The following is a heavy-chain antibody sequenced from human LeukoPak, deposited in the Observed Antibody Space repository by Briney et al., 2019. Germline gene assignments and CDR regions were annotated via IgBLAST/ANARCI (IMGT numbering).Heavy chain of an antibody. J-gene: IGHJ3*02. CDR3: AKTRSTSYFRGVMPPKDGFDI. CDR1: GGSVSSGSYY. V-gene: IGHV4-61*01. D-gene: IGHD2/OR15-2a*01. Sequence: SETLSLTCTVSGGSVSSGSYYWSWIRQPPGKGLEWIGEINHSGSTDYNSSLKSRVTVSVDTSKNQFSLKLTSVTAADTAVFYCAKTRSTSYFRGVMPPKDGFDIWGHGTMVTVSS. CDR2: INHSGST.